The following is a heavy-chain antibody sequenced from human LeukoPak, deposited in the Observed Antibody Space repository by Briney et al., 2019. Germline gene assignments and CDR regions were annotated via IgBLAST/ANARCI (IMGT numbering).Heavy chain of an antibody. J-gene: IGHJ3*02. D-gene: IGHD2-15*01. CDR2: IYTSGST. CDR3: ASRSRLRRQYCSGGSCYSAGAFDI. Sequence: SQTLSLTCTVSGGSISSGSYYWSWLRQPAGMGLEWIGHIYTSGSTYYNPSLKSRVTISLDTSKYQFSLKLSSVTAANTAVYYCASRSRLRRQYCSGGSCYSAGAFDIWGQGTMVTVSS. V-gene: IGHV4-61*09. CDR1: GGSISSGSYY.